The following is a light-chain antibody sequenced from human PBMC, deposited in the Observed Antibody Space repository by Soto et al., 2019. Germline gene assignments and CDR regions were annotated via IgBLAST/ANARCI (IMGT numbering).Light chain of an antibody. V-gene: IGKV1-12*01. Sequence: DIRMTQSPSSVSASVGDRVTITCRASQGLNNWLAWYQQKPGKAPNLLIYATSSLQSGVPSRFSGRGSGTEFTLTISSLQTEDFATYYCQQANSLPYTFGKGTK. CDR3: QQANSLPYT. CDR2: ATS. CDR1: QGLNNW. J-gene: IGKJ2*01.